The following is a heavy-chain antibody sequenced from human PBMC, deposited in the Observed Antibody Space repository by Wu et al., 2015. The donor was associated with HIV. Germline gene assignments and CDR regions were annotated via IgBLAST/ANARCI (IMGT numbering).Heavy chain of an antibody. CDR2: ISAYNGNT. CDR1: GYIFINYG. V-gene: IGHV1-18*01. J-gene: IGHJ3*02. Sequence: QVQLVQSGAEMKKPGASVKVSCKASGYIFINYGISWVRQAPGQGLEWMGWISAYNGNTNYAQKFQGRVTMTTDTSTSTAYMELRSLRSDDTAVYYCARERTVVYDSSGDDAFDMWGQGDNGHRPF. CDR3: ARERTVVYDSSGDDAFDM. D-gene: IGHD3-22*01.